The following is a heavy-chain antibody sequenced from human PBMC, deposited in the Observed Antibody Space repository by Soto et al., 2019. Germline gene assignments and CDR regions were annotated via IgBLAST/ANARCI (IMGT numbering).Heavy chain of an antibody. Sequence: ASVKVSCKTSGYTFITYAIHWVRQAPGQSLEWMGWINTHNANTKYSQKFQGRLTITSDTSATTAYMELNSLRSEDTAVYYCARDLTTVTHPFDYWGQGTQVTVSS. V-gene: IGHV1-3*04. J-gene: IGHJ4*02. CDR1: GYTFITYA. D-gene: IGHD4-17*01. CDR2: INTHNANT. CDR3: ARDLTTVTHPFDY.